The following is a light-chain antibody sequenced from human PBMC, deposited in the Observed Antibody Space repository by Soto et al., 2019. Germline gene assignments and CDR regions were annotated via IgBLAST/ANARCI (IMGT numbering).Light chain of an antibody. CDR3: GTWDSSLSAGV. CDR2: DNN. Sequence: QPPSVSAAPGQKVTISCSGSSSNIGNNYVSWYQQLPGTAPKLLIYDNNKRPSGIPDRFSGSKSGTSATLGITGLQTGDEADYYCGTWDSSLSAGVFGGGTKLTVL. CDR1: SSNIGNNY. V-gene: IGLV1-51*01. J-gene: IGLJ2*01.